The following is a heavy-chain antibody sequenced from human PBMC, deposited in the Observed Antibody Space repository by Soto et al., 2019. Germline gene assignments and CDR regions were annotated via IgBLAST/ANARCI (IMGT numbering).Heavy chain of an antibody. CDR2: IKRKTDSGTT. Sequence: GGSLRLSCAASGFTFTNAWMSWVRQAPGKGLEWVGHIKRKTDSGTTDYAAPVRGRFTISRDDSKNTLYLQMDSLKTEDTAVNCSAASCTTVAWSDFWGQGTLVTVSS. CDR3: AASCTTVAWSDF. J-gene: IGHJ5*01. V-gene: IGHV3-15*01. D-gene: IGHD1-1*01. CDR1: GFTFTNAW.